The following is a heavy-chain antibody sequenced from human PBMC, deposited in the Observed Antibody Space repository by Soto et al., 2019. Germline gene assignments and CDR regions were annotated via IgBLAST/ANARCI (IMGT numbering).Heavy chain of an antibody. D-gene: IGHD4-17*01. V-gene: IGHV4-38-2*01. CDR1: GYSVSSGYY. Sequence: SETLSLTCAVSGYSVSSGYYWGWIRQTPGKGLEWIASIYHSGSTYYNPSLKSRVTISVDTSKNQFSLKLTSVTAADTAVYYCARGAATVTPGWFDPWGQGIMVTVSS. CDR2: IYHSGST. CDR3: ARGAATVTPGWFDP. J-gene: IGHJ5*02.